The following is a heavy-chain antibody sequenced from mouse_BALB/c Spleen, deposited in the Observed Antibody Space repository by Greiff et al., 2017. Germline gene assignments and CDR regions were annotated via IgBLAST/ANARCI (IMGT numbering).Heavy chain of an antibody. CDR1: GYSITSGYY. Sequence: EVKLQESGPGLVKPSQSLSLTCSVTGYSITSGYYWNWIRQFPGNKLEWMGYISYDGSNNYNPSLKNRISITRDTSKNQFFLKLNSVTTEDTATYYCARGGDLDFDYWGQGTTLTVSS. J-gene: IGHJ2*01. CDR2: ISYDGSN. V-gene: IGHV3-6*02. D-gene: IGHD3-3*01. CDR3: ARGGDLDFDY.